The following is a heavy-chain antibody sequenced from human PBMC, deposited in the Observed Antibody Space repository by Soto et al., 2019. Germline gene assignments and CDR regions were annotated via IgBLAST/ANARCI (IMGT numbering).Heavy chain of an antibody. CDR2: FDPEDGET. CDR1: GYTLTELS. V-gene: IGHV1-24*01. CDR3: ATDGYGSGSYPLDYYYYYGMDV. Sequence: ASVKVSCKASGYTLTELSMHWVRQAPGKGLEWMGGFDPEDGETIYAQKFQGRVTMTEDTSTDTAYMELSSLRSEDTAVYYCATDGYGSGSYPLDYYYYYGMDVWGQGTTVTVSS. D-gene: IGHD3-10*01. J-gene: IGHJ6*02.